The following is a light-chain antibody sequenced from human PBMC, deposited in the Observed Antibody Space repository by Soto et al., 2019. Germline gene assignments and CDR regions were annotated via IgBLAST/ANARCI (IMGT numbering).Light chain of an antibody. CDR3: HQRNNWPRT. V-gene: IGKV3-11*01. CDR2: DAS. CDR1: QSISSH. J-gene: IGKJ2*01. Sequence: EVVLTQSPATLSLSPGERATLSCRASQSISSHLAWYQQKPGQAPRLLIYDASHRATGIPARLSGSGSGSDFTLTISSLAPEDFAVYYCHQRNNWPRTFGQGTKLEIK.